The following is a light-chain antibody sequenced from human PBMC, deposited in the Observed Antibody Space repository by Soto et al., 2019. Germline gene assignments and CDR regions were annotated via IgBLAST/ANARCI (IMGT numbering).Light chain of an antibody. CDR3: QQRYINPS. J-gene: IGKJ2*01. CDR2: AAY. V-gene: IGKV1-39*01. CDR1: QSISSY. Sequence: DIQMTQSPSSLSASAGDRVTITCRASQSISSYLNWYQQKPGKAPKLLIYAAYSLQSGVPSRFSGSGSETEFTLAISSLQREYSATYYCQQRYINPSFGQGTKLESK.